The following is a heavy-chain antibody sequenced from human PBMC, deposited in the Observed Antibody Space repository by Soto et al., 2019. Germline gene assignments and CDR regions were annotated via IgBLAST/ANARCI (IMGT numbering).Heavy chain of an antibody. CDR1: GGSISSTNW. CDR3: AIFKSSRWYKGNWFDL. J-gene: IGHJ5*02. CDR2: IYHSGST. V-gene: IGHV4-4*02. D-gene: IGHD6-13*01. Sequence: SETLSLTCAVSGGSISSTNWWSWVRQPPGKGLEWIGEIYHSGSTNYNPSLKSRVTISVDQSKNQFSLKLNSVTAAETAVYYCAIFKSSRWYKGNWFDLWGLRTRVTV.